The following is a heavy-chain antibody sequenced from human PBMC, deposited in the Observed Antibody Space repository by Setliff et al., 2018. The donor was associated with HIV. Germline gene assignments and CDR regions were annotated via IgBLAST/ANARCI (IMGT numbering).Heavy chain of an antibody. V-gene: IGHV4-39*07. Sequence: SETLSLTCTVSGGSISSSSYYWGWIRQPPGKGLEWIGSIYYSGSTYYNPSLKSRVTISVDTSKNQFSLKLSSVTAADTAVYYCAREGKEGATPFDYWGQGTLVTVS. CDR1: GGSISSSSYY. CDR3: AREGKEGATPFDY. J-gene: IGHJ4*02. CDR2: IYYSGST. D-gene: IGHD1-26*01.